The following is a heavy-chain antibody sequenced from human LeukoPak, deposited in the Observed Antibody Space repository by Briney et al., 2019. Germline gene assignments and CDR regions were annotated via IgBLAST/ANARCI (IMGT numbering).Heavy chain of an antibody. CDR3: GDTTAGYSSGRYPGWPIDS. CDR1: GYTFNNYA. Sequence: PGGTLRLSCAVSGYTFNNYAMYWVRHAPGKGPELVSGIRGSCGTTWYAESVEGRYSILSDNPKTTVFLMMNSLGADDTDVYYCGDTTAGYSSGRYPGWPIDSWGQGTLVTVSA. J-gene: IGHJ4*02. V-gene: IGHV3-23*01. D-gene: IGHD2-15*01. CDR2: IRGSCGTT.